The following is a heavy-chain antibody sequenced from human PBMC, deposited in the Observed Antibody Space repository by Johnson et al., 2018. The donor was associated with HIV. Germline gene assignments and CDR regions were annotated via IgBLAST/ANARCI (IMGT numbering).Heavy chain of an antibody. CDR3: ARRADAFDI. Sequence: VQLVESGGSVVRPGGSLRLSCVASGFSFDDFAVSWVRQVPGRGLEWVSAIGTAGDTYYPGSVKGRFTISRENAKNSLYLQMNSLRAGDTAVYYCARRADAFDIWGQGTMVTVSS. CDR1: GFSFDDFA. CDR2: IGTAGDT. V-gene: IGHV3-13*01. J-gene: IGHJ3*02.